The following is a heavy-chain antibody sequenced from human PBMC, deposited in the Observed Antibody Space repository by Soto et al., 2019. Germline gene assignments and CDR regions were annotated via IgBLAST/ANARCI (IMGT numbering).Heavy chain of an antibody. CDR3: AKLAAAGGYYYYYYMDV. V-gene: IGHV3-23*01. Sequence: GGSLRLSCAASGFTFSSYAMSWVRQAPGKGLEWVSAISGSGGSTYYADSVKGRFTISRDNSKNTLYLQMNSLRAEDTAVYYCAKLAAAGGYYYYYYMDVWGKGTTVTVSS. D-gene: IGHD6-13*01. J-gene: IGHJ6*03. CDR1: GFTFSSYA. CDR2: ISGSGGST.